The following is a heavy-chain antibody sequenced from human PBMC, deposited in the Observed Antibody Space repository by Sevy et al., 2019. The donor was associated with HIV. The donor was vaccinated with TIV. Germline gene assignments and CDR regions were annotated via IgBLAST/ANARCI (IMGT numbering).Heavy chain of an antibody. CDR3: ARELPSGWATVGAFDI. J-gene: IGHJ3*02. CDR1: GGSISSYY. V-gene: IGHV4-4*07. D-gene: IGHD6-19*01. Sequence: SETLSLTCTVSGGSISSYYWSWIRQPAGKGLEWIGRIYTSGSTNYNPSLKSRVTMSVDTSKNQFSLKLGSVTAADTAVYYCARELPSGWATVGAFDIWGQGTMVTVSS. CDR2: IYTSGST.